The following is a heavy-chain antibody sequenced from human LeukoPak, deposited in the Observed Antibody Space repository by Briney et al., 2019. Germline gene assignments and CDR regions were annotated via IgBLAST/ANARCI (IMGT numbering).Heavy chain of an antibody. CDR1: GFTFDDYS. CDR3: AKDINADFRWQTIAVAGSPPGDY. J-gene: IGHJ4*02. V-gene: IGHV3-43*02. Sequence: PGGSLRLSCAAFGFTFDDYSMHWVRQAPGKGLEWVSLISRDGGGTYYADSVKGRFTISRDNSKNSLYLQMNSLRTEDTALYCCAKDINADFRWQTIAVAGSPPGDYWGQGTLVTVSS. CDR2: ISRDGGGT. D-gene: IGHD6-19*01.